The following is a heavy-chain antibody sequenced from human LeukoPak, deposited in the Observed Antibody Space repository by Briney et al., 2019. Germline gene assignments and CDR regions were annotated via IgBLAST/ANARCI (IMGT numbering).Heavy chain of an antibody. J-gene: IGHJ4*02. D-gene: IGHD5-18*01. CDR2: ISWDGGTT. CDR1: GFTFDDYT. Sequence: GGSLLLSCAASGFTFDDYTMHWVRQAPGKGLEWVSLISWDGGTTYYADSVKGRFTISRDNSKNSLYLQMNSLKTGDTAFYYCAKGAYSYANPTFDYWGQGTLVTVSS. V-gene: IGHV3-43*01. CDR3: AKGAYSYANPTFDY.